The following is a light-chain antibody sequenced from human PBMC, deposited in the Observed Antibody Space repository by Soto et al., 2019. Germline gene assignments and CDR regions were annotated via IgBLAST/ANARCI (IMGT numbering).Light chain of an antibody. CDR3: SSYTSSTTVV. Sequence: QSALTQPASVSASPGQSITISCTGTSSGVGAYNYVSWYQQHPGKAPKLIIYDVSNRPSGVSNRFSGSKSGNTASLTISGLQAEDESDYYCSSYTSSTTVVFGGGTKLTVL. J-gene: IGLJ2*01. CDR1: SSGVGAYNY. V-gene: IGLV2-14*01. CDR2: DVS.